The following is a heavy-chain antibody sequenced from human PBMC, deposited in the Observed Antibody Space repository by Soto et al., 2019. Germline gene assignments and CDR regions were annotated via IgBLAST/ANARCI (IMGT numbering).Heavy chain of an antibody. Sequence: PSETLSLTCAVYGGSFRGYYCSWIRQPPGKGLEWIGEINHSGSTNYNPSLKSRVTISVDTSKNQFSLKLSSVTAADTAVYYCAVANGGYGGNFNWFDPWGQGTLVTVSS. V-gene: IGHV4-34*01. CDR1: GGSFRGYY. CDR2: INHSGST. D-gene: IGHD4-17*01. J-gene: IGHJ5*02. CDR3: AVANGGYGGNFNWFDP.